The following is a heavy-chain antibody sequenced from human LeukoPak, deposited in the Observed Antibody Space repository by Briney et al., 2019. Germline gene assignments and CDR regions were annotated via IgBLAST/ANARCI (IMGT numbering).Heavy chain of an antibody. CDR3: TRQVRGVNHFDY. D-gene: IGHD3-10*01. J-gene: IGHJ4*02. V-gene: IGHV3-73*01. CDR2: IRSKANSYAT. Sequence: GGSLRLSCAASGFTFSGSAMHWVRQASGKGLGWVGRIRSKANSYATAYAASVKGRFTISRDDSKNTAYLQMNSLKTEDTAVYYCTRQVRGVNHFDYWGQGTLVTVSS. CDR1: GFTFSGSA.